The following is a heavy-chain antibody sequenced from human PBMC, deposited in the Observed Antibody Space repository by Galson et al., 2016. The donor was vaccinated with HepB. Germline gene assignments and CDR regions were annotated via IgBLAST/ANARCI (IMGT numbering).Heavy chain of an antibody. CDR3: ARGRGGYTYGYGAGDWYFDL. J-gene: IGHJ2*01. Sequence: TLSLTCTVSGGSIRSGSYHWSWIRQPAGKGLEWNGRIYTSGSTNYNPSPQSRVTISVDTSKNHFSLKLTSVTAADTAVYYWARGRGGYTYGYGAGDWYFDLWGRGTLVTVSS. D-gene: IGHD5-18*01. CDR1: GGSIRSGSYH. CDR2: IYTSGST. V-gene: IGHV4-61*02.